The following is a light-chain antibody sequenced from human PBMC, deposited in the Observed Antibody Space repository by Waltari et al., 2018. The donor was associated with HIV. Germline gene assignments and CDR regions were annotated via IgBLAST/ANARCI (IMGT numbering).Light chain of an antibody. CDR3: SSYTRRGTVV. CDR2: EVT. CDR1: SSAIGYYDS. Sequence: QSVLTQPASVSGSPGQSIVLPCTGRSSAIGYYDSVSWYQQYPGQAPKALIYEVTSRPSGTSSRFSGSKSATTAFLAISKLQTDDEADYFCSSYTRRGTVVFGGGTRLTVL. J-gene: IGLJ2*01. V-gene: IGLV2-14*01.